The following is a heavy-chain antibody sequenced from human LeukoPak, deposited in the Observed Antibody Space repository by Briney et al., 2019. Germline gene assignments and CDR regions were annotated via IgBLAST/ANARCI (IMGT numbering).Heavy chain of an antibody. CDR1: GYTFTGYY. J-gene: IGHJ6*03. CDR2: ISAYNGNT. CDR3: ARDSSGYYYIYDYYMDV. Sequence: ASVKVSCKASGYTFTGYYMHWVRQAPGQGLEWMGWISAYNGNTNYAQKLQGRVTMTTDTSTSTAYMELSSLRSEDTAVYYCARDSSGYYYIYDYYMDVWGKGTTVTISS. D-gene: IGHD3-22*01. V-gene: IGHV1-18*04.